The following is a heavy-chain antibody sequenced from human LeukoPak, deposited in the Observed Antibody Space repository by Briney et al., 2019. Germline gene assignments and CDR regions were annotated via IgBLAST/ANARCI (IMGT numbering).Heavy chain of an antibody. CDR2: INPNSGGT. V-gene: IGHV1-2*06. J-gene: IGHJ4*02. CDR1: GYTFTGYY. D-gene: IGHD2-15*01. Sequence: ASVKVSCKASGYTFTGYYMHWVRQAPGQGLEWMGRINPNSGGTNYAQKFQGRVTMTRDTSISTAYMELSRLRSDDTAVYYCARVGFCSGGSCYDYWRQGTLVTVSS. CDR3: ARVGFCSGGSCYDY.